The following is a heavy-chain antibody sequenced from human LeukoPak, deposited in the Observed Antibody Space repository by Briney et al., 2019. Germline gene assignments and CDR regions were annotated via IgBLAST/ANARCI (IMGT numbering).Heavy chain of an antibody. CDR3: AKDPPYSSSWYAFGDY. CDR2: ISGSGGST. Sequence: GGSLRLSCAASGFTFSSYAMSWVRQAPGKGLQWVSGISGSGGSTFYADSVKGRFTISRDNSKNTLYLQMNYLRAEDTAVYYCAKDPPYSSSWYAFGDYWGQGTLITVSS. D-gene: IGHD6-13*01. V-gene: IGHV3-23*01. J-gene: IGHJ4*02. CDR1: GFTFSSYA.